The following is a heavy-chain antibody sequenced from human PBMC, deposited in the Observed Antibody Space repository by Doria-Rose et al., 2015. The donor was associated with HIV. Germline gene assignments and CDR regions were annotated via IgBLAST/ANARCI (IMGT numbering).Heavy chain of an antibody. CDR3: ARIKSSRWYHKYYFDF. Sequence: QESGPVLVKPTETLTLTCTVSGVSLSSPGMGVSWIRQPPGKALEWLANIFSDDERSYKTSLKSRLTISRGTSKSQVVLTMTDMDPVDTATYYCARIKSSRWYHKYYFDFWGQGTLFIVSA. D-gene: IGHD6-13*01. V-gene: IGHV2-26*01. J-gene: IGHJ4*02. CDR1: GVSLSSPGMG. CDR2: IFSDDER.